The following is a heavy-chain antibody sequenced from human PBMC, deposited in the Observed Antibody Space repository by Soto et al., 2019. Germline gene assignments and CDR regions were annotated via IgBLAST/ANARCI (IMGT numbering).Heavy chain of an antibody. J-gene: IGHJ4*02. Sequence: SETLSLTCAVSGHSISSGFYYWGWIRQPPGKGLEWIGSIYHSGSTYYNPSLKSRVTMSVDTSKNQLSLKLSSVTAADTAVYYCERYGYSYQARFFYYWGQG. CDR1: GHSISSGFYY. D-gene: IGHD5-18*01. V-gene: IGHV4-38-2*01. CDR2: IYHSGST. CDR3: ERYGYSYQARFFYY.